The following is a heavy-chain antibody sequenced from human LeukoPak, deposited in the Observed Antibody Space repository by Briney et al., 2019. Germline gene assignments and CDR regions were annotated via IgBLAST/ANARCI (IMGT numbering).Heavy chain of an antibody. D-gene: IGHD2-2*01. CDR1: GFTFSSYS. CDR2: ISSSSYI. CDR3: ARVVPAASYGMDV. V-gene: IGHV3-21*01. Sequence: PGGSLRLSGAASGFTFSSYSMNWVRQAPGKGLEWVSSISSSSYIYYADSVKGRFTISRDNAKNSLYLQMNSLRAEDTAVYYCARVVPAASYGMDVWGKGTTVTVSS. J-gene: IGHJ6*04.